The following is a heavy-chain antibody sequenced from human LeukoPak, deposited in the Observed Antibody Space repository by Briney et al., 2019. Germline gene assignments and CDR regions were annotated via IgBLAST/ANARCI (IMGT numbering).Heavy chain of an antibody. D-gene: IGHD1-26*01. J-gene: IGHJ3*02. CDR2: ISVSGGST. V-gene: IGHV3-23*01. CDR3: AKDKGHSGSLGAFDI. CDR1: GFTFNNYA. Sequence: QPGGSLRLSCAASGFTFNNYAMNWVRQAPGKGLEWVSAISVSGGSTYYADSVKGRFTISRDNSKNTLYLRMNSLRAEDTAVYYCAKDKGHSGSLGAFDIWGQGTMVTVSS.